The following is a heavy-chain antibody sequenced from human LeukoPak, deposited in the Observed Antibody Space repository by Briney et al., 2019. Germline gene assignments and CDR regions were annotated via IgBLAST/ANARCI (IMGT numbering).Heavy chain of an antibody. CDR1: GGSISSSSHY. CDR3: ARGVPDFWSGYFNYYYYYMDV. V-gene: IGHV4-39*07. J-gene: IGHJ6*03. Sequence: SETLSLTCAVSGGSISSSSHYWGWIRQPPGKRLEWIGSIYYSGSTYYNPSLKSRVTISVDTSKNQFSLKLSSVTAADTAVYYCARGVPDFWSGYFNYYYYYMDVWGKGTTVTVSS. D-gene: IGHD3-3*01. CDR2: IYYSGST.